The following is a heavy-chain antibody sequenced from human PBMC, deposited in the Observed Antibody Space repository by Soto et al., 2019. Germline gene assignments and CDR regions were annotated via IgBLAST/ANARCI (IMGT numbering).Heavy chain of an antibody. Sequence: SETLSLTCSVSGDYIHVGGYYWTWIRQRPGKGLEWMGYIYYTGKTYYNPSLESRLTMSVDRSKNQFSLRLTSVTAADTAVYFCGSDLTSNANCIDPWGQGTLVTVSS. J-gene: IGHJ5*02. V-gene: IGHV4-30-4*01. CDR1: GDYIHVGGYY. D-gene: IGHD2-2*01. CDR3: GSDLTSNANCIDP. CDR2: IYYTGKT.